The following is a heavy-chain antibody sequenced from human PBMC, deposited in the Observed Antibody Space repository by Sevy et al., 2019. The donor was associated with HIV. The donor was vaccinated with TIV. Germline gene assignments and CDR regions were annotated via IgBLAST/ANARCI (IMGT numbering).Heavy chain of an antibody. CDR3: ARDRGEILSSALDY. D-gene: IGHD3-16*01. J-gene: IGHJ4*02. CDR2: ISYDGRNNK. Sequence: GGSLRHSCAASGFTFSDYRMHWVRQAPGKGLEWVAVISYDGRNNKYNADSVKGRFTISRDNSKNTVYLQMNSLRAEDTAIYYCARDRGEILSSALDYWGQGTLVTVSS. CDR1: GFTFSDYR. V-gene: IGHV3-30*04.